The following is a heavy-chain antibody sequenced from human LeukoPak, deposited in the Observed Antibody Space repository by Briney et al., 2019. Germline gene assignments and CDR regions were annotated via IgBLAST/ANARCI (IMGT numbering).Heavy chain of an antibody. D-gene: IGHD3-3*01. V-gene: IGHV1-46*01. Sequence: ASVKVSCKASGYTFTSYYMHWVRQAPGQGLEWMGIINPSGGSTSYAQKFQGRVTVTRDTSTSTVYMELSSLRSEDTAAYYCARDRGFLPTILYGMDVWGQGTTVTVSS. J-gene: IGHJ6*02. CDR3: ARDRGFLPTILYGMDV. CDR1: GYTFTSYY. CDR2: INPSGGST.